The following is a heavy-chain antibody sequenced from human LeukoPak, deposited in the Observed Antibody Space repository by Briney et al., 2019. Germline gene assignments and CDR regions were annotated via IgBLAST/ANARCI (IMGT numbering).Heavy chain of an antibody. CDR1: GFTFSSYA. D-gene: IGHD1-26*01. CDR3: AKDASDGIVGATTVFDY. J-gene: IGHJ4*02. V-gene: IGHV3-23*01. Sequence: GGSLRLSCAASGFTFSSYAMSWVRQAPGKGLEWVSAISGSGGSTYYADSVKGRFTISRDNSKNTLYLQMNSLRAEDTAVYYCAKDASDGIVGATTVFDYWGQGTLVTVSS. CDR2: ISGSGGST.